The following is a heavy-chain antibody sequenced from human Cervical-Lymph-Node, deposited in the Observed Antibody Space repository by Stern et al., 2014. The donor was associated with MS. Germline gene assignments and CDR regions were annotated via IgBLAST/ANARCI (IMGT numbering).Heavy chain of an antibody. CDR2: IYHSGAS. V-gene: IGHV4-4*02. D-gene: IGHD2/OR15-2a*01. Sequence: QVQLQESGPGLVKPSGTLSLTCAVSGGSVSSTNWWSWVRQSPGKGLEWIGNIYHSGASNYRPSLRSRDSISLDNSKNHLSLHLTSVTAADTAVYYCARERQQYCNSEGCSYWYFDLWGRGTLVTVSS. J-gene: IGHJ2*01. CDR1: GGSVSSTNW. CDR3: ARERQQYCNSEGCSYWYFDL.